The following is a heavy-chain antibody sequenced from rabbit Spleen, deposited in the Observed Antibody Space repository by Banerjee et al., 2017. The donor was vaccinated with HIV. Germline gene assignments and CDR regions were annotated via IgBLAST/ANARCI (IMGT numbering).Heavy chain of an antibody. Sequence: QEQLEESGGGLVKPGASLTLTCKASGFDFSSGYDMCWVRQAPGKRPEWITCIVNADGATHYASWAKGRFTISRVSSTTVTLQMTSLTAADTATYFCAREIPGTSESFNLWGQGTLVTVS. CDR2: IVNADGAT. V-gene: IGHV1S45*01. J-gene: IGHJ4*01. CDR3: AREIPGTSESFNL. D-gene: IGHD3-1*01. CDR1: GFDFSSGYD.